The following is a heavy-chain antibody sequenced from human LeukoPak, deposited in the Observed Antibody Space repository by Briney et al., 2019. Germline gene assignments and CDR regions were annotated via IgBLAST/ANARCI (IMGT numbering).Heavy chain of an antibody. D-gene: IGHD2-2*01. Sequence: TXXXTCTVSGGSISSSPYYWGWIRQPPGKGLEWIGTIYYRGSTYSNPSLNSRVTISLNTSKNQFSLRLRSVTAADTALYYCARHYLSDGILSTFDPWGQGTLVTVSS. CDR1: GGSISSSPYY. CDR2: IYYRGST. CDR3: ARHYLSDGILSTFDP. V-gene: IGHV4-39*01. J-gene: IGHJ5*02.